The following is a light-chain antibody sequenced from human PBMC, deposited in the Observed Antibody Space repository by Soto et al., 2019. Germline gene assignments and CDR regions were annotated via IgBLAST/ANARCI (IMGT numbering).Light chain of an antibody. CDR2: QVS. J-gene: IGKJ2*01. Sequence: DVVMTQSPLSLPVTLGQPASISCRSSQSLVDSDGTTYLSWFQQRPGQSPRRLIYQVSTRDSGVPDRFSGSGSGSDFTLRISRVEADDVGTFCCMLGTYAPHTFCRGTKREMK. V-gene: IGKV2-30*01. CDR1: QSLVDSDGTTY. CDR3: MLGTYAPHT.